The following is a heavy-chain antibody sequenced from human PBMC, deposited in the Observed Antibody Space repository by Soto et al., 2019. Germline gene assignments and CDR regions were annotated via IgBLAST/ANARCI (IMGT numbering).Heavy chain of an antibody. CDR3: ATDLISYNEGPTPFDF. Sequence: ASVKVSCKASANTFAKFGISWLRQAPGQGLEWLGWVNSNNGNTHYARDFQGRATMTTFTSTSTAYLDLRSLRSDDTAVYFCATDLISYNEGPTPFDFWGQGTLVTVSS. V-gene: IGHV1-18*01. CDR1: ANTFAKFG. D-gene: IGHD1-1*01. CDR2: VNSNNGNT. J-gene: IGHJ4*01.